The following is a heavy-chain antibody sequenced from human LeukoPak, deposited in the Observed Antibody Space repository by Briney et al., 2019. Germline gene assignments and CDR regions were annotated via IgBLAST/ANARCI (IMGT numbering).Heavy chain of an antibody. D-gene: IGHD3-10*01. Sequence: SETLSLTCTVSGGSISSYYWSWIRQPPGKGLEWIGYIYYSGSTNYNPSLKSRVTISVDTSKNQFSLKLSSVTAADTAVYYCARAMYYYGSGSYSFDPWGQGTLVTVSS. CDR1: GGSISSYY. J-gene: IGHJ5*02. CDR2: IYYSGST. CDR3: ARAMYYYGSGSYSFDP. V-gene: IGHV4-59*12.